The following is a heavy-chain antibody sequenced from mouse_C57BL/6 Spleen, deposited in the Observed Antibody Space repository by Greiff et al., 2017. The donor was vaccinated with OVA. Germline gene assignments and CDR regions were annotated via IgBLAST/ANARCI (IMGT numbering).Heavy chain of an antibody. Sequence: VQLQESGPGLVKPSQSLSLSCSVTGYSITSGYYCNWIRQFPGNKLEWMCYISYDGSNNYNPSLKNRISITRDTSTNQFFLKLNAVTTEDTATYYGAGCFDYWGQGTTLTVSS. V-gene: IGHV3-6*01. CDR1: GYSITSGYY. J-gene: IGHJ2*01. CDR3: AGCFDY. CDR2: ISYDGSN.